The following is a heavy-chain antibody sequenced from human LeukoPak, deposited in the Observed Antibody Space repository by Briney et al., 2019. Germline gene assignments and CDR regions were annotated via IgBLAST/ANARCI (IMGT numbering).Heavy chain of an antibody. Sequence: GASVKVSCKASGYTFTSYTIHWVRQAPGQSLEWMGWINAGNGDTKYSQEFQGRVTITRDTSATTTYMEMSSLRSEDMAVYYCARDRTKSYNFWSGSYHPDAFDIWGQGTMVTVSS. CDR1: GYTFTSYT. V-gene: IGHV1-3*03. CDR2: INAGNGDT. D-gene: IGHD3-3*01. J-gene: IGHJ3*02. CDR3: ARDRTKSYNFWSGSYHPDAFDI.